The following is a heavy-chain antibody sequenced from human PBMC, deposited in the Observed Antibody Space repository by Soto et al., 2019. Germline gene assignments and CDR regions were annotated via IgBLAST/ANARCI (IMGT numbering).Heavy chain of an antibody. V-gene: IGHV4-31*03. Sequence: QVQLQESGPGLVKPSQTLSLTCTVSGGSISGGGYYWSWIRQHPGKGLEWIGYIYYSGSTYYNPSLKNRVTISVDTSKNQFSLKLSSVTAADTAVYYCARDRVDSGAEYYYYGMDVWGQGTTVTVSS. D-gene: IGHD1-26*01. J-gene: IGHJ6*02. CDR3: ARDRVDSGAEYYYYGMDV. CDR1: GGSISGGGYY. CDR2: IYYSGST.